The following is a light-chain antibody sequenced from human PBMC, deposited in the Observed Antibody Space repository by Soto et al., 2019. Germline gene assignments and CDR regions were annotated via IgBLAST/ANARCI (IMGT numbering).Light chain of an antibody. CDR3: SSFASSNPWV. V-gene: IGLV2-8*01. J-gene: IGLJ3*02. Sequence: QSVLAQPPSASGSPGQSVTISCTGTSSDVGAYNYVSWYQQHACKAPKLVIYVVTKRPSGVPDRFSGSKSANTASLTVSGLQAKDEADYYCSSFASSNPWVFGGGPKLTV. CDR2: VVT. CDR1: SSDVGAYNY.